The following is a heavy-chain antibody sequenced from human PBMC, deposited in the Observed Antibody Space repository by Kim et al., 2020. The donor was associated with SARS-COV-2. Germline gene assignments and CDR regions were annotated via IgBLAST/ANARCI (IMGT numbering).Heavy chain of an antibody. CDR3: ARDRGYGDDTFDY. V-gene: IGHV1-18*01. D-gene: IGHD4-17*01. CDR2: VGAYNGDT. J-gene: IGHJ4*02. CDR1: GYTFTSYG. Sequence: ASVKVSCKASGYTFTSYGISWVRQAPGQGLEWLGWVGAYNGDTNYAQNLQGRVTLTTETSTSTAFLELRSLRSDDTAVYFCARDRGYGDDTFDYWGQGTLVTVSS.